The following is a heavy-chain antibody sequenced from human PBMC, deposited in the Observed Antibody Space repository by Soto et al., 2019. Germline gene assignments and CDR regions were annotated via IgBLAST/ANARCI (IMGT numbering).Heavy chain of an antibody. V-gene: IGHV3-7*01. Sequence: GGSLRLSCAASGFTFSNYWMSWVRQAPGKGLEWVANIKEDGSERNYVDSVKGRFTISRDNAENSLYLQMNSLRAEDTAVYYCARDSGSYVGYYYYGMDVWGQGTTVTVSS. J-gene: IGHJ6*02. CDR1: GFTFSNYW. D-gene: IGHD1-26*01. CDR3: ARDSGSYVGYYYYGMDV. CDR2: IKEDGSER.